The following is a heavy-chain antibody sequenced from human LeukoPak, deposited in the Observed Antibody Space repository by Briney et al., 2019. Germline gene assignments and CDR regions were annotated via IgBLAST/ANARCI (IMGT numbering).Heavy chain of an antibody. CDR3: AKGGSPKDYYYYMDV. J-gene: IGHJ6*03. CDR1: GFTFSSYA. V-gene: IGHV3-30*04. Sequence: GGSLRLSCAASGFTFSSYAMHWVRQAPGKGLEWVAVISYDGSNKYYADSVKGRFTISRDNSKNTLYLQMNSLRAEDTAVYYCAKGGSPKDYYYYMDVWGKGTTVTVSS. CDR2: ISYDGSNK. D-gene: IGHD2-15*01.